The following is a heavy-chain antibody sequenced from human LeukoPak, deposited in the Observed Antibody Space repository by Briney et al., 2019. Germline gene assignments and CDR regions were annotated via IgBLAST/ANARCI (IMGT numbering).Heavy chain of an antibody. Sequence: SETLSLTCTVSGGSISSSSYYWGWIRQPPGKGLEWIGSIYHSGSTYYNPSLKSRVTISVDTSKNQFSLKLSSVTAADTAVYYCARHRRYCSSTSCYTIHFDYWGQGTLVTVSS. CDR1: GGSISSSSYY. D-gene: IGHD2-2*02. V-gene: IGHV4-39*01. CDR3: ARHRRYCSSTSCYTIHFDY. CDR2: IYHSGST. J-gene: IGHJ4*02.